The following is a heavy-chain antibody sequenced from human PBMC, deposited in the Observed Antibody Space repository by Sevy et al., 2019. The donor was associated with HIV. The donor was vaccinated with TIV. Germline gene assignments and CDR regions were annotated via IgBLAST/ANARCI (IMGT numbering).Heavy chain of an antibody. CDR3: ARGVGYCSSTSCYTFDY. D-gene: IGHD2-2*02. CDR1: GYTFTSYG. CDR2: ISAYNGNT. J-gene: IGHJ4*02. V-gene: IGHV1-18*01. Sequence: ASGKVSCKASGYTFTSYGISWVRQAPGQGLEWMGWISAYNGNTNYAQKLQGRVTMTTDTSTSTAYMELRSLRSDDAAVYYCARGVGYCSSTSCYTFDYWGQGTLVTVSS.